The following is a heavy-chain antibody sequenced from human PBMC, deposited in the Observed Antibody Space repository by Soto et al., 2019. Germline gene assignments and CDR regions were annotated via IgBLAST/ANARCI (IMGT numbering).Heavy chain of an antibody. CDR2: ISYDGSTK. Sequence: QVQLLESGGGVVQPGRSLRLSCAASGFTFSSYAMHWVRQAPGKGLEWVAVISYDGSTKYYPDSVKGRFTTSRDNSKNKLYLQMNSLRAEDTAVYYCARDEETASYNWFDPCGQGCLVTVSS. CDR1: GFTFSSYA. CDR3: ARDEETASYNWFDP. D-gene: IGHD5-18*01. V-gene: IGHV3-30-3*01. J-gene: IGHJ5*02.